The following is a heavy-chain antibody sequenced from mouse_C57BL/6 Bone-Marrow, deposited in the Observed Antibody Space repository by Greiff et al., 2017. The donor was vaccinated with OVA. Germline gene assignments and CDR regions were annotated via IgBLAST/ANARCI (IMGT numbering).Heavy chain of an antibody. CDR1: GYSFTDYN. D-gene: IGHD2-3*01. V-gene: IGHV1-39*01. CDR2: INPNYGTT. Sequence: QLKQSGPELVKPGASVKISCKASGYSFTDYNMNWVKQSNGKSLEWIGVINPNYGTTSYNQKFKGKATLTVDQSSSTAYMQLNSLTSEDSAVYYCARGYDGYYVGYYYAMDYWGQGTSVTVSS. CDR3: ARGYDGYYVGYYYAMDY. J-gene: IGHJ4*01.